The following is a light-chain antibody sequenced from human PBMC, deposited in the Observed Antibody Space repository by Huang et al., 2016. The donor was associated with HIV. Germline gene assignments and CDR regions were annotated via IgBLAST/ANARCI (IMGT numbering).Light chain of an antibody. Sequence: EVVLTQSPSILSLSLGGTGTISCKASQSVGSYVAWYQQRPCQSPRLLLYDKSNRAAGIPSRFSGSGSVTDFTLTISGLESEVLGVFYCQQRSTWPLTFGGGTKLG. V-gene: IGKV3-11*01. CDR1: QSVGSY. J-gene: IGKJ4*01. CDR3: QQRSTWPLT. CDR2: DKS.